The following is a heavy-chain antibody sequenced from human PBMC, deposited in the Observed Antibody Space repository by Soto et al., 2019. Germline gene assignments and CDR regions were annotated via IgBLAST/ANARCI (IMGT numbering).Heavy chain of an antibody. CDR3: ARKHSLDYIRWGLDP. CDR2: INPKSDDT. CDR1: GYPFSDNQ. V-gene: IGHV1-2*02. D-gene: IGHD4-4*01. J-gene: IGHJ5*02. Sequence: ASVKVSCKASGYPFSDNQIHWLRRAPGQGLEWMGRINPKSDDTNYAQKFQGRVTMARDTSIDTAYLELTGLTSDDTAIYYCARKHSLDYIRWGLDPWGKGTLVTVPQ.